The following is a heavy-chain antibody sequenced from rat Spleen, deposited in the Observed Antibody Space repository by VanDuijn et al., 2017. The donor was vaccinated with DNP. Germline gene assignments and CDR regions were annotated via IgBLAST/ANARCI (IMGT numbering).Heavy chain of an antibody. V-gene: IGHV5-25*01. CDR1: GFAFNTYD. D-gene: IGHD1-1*01. J-gene: IGHJ3*01. CDR2: ISPSGGRT. CDR3: ARQGIATVVTGPFDY. Sequence: EVQLVESGGGLVQPGRSLTLSCSASGFAFNTYDMAWVRQAPTRGLEWVASISPSGGRTYYRDSVKGRFTVSRDNAESSLYLQMDSLRSEDTAAYHCARQGIATVVTGPFDYWGQGTLVTVSS.